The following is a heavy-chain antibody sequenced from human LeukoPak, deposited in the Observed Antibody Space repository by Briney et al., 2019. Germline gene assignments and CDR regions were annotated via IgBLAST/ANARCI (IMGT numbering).Heavy chain of an antibody. J-gene: IGHJ5*02. Sequence: ASVKVSCKASGYTFASYEINWVRQVTGQGLEWMGWMDPNNGDTAYAQNFQGRVTMTRDTSISTAYMELSGLTSEDTAVYYCARGGGRFGELFWSWFDPWGQGTLVTVSP. V-gene: IGHV1-8*01. CDR1: GYTFASYE. D-gene: IGHD3-10*01. CDR3: ARGGGRFGELFWSWFDP. CDR2: MDPNNGDT.